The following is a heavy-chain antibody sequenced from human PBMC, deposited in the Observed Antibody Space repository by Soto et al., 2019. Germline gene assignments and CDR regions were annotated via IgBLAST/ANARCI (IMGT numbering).Heavy chain of an antibody. J-gene: IGHJ6*02. V-gene: IGHV1-69*06. Sequence: SVMGCFNDSGCTFSGYVIAWVRQVPGQGLEWMGGIMTTLGSATYETKFQGRVTISADKSTSTAYMELSSMRSEVTAVYYCARGVSGYYYYYGLDVCG. D-gene: IGHD6-25*01. CDR3: ARGVSGYYYYYGLDV. CDR2: IMTTLGSA. CDR1: GCTFSGYV.